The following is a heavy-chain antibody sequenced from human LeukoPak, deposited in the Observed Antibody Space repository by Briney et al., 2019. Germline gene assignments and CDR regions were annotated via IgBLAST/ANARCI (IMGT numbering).Heavy chain of an antibody. Sequence: GGSMRLSCAASGFNFNTYAMHWVCQAPGKGLEWVAVIPYDGTNEKHADSVRGRFSISKDNSKDMVFLQMNSLTTEDTGLYFCARDHGGFGEFPDYWGQGTLVTVSS. D-gene: IGHD3-10*01. J-gene: IGHJ4*02. V-gene: IGHV3-30*04. CDR1: GFNFNTYA. CDR3: ARDHGGFGEFPDY. CDR2: IPYDGTNE.